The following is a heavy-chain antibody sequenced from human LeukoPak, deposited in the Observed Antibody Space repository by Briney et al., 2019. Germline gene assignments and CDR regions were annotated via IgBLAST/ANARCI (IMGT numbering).Heavy chain of an antibody. Sequence: GGSLRLSCAASGFTFSSYGMHWVRQTPGKGLEWVGRIKPRMHGETTDYAAPVEGRFHISRDDSRNTVTLHMYGLKTEDTAIYYCAHIGKAPAVLEHWGQGTLVTVSS. J-gene: IGHJ4*02. V-gene: IGHV3-15*01. CDR2: IKPRMHGETT. D-gene: IGHD2-21*01. CDR3: AHIGKAPAVLEH. CDR1: GFTFSSYG.